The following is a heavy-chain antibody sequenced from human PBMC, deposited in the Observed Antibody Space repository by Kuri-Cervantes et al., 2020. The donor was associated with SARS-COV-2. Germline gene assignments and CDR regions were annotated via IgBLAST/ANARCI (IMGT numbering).Heavy chain of an antibody. CDR1: GFTFSSYS. CDR3: ASPEVAIRG. CDR2: ISSSSSTI. Sequence: LSLTCAASGFTFSSYSMNWVRQAPGKGLEWVSYISSSSSTIYYADSVKGRFTISRDNAKNSLYLQINSLRAEDTAVYYCASPEVAIRGWGQGTLVTVSS. D-gene: IGHD2-2*02. J-gene: IGHJ4*02. V-gene: IGHV3-48*01.